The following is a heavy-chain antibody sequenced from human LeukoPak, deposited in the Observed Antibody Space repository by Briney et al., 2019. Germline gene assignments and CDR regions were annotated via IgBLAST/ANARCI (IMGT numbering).Heavy chain of an antibody. V-gene: IGHV3-11*04. J-gene: IGHJ4*02. CDR3: ASDIVVVPAADY. Sequence: KPGGSLRLSCAASGFTFSDYYMSWIRQAPGEGLEWVSYISSSGSTIYYADSVKGRFTISRDNAKNSLYLQMNSLRAEDTAVYYCASDIVVVPAADYWGQGTLVTVSS. CDR1: GFTFSDYY. CDR2: ISSSGSTI. D-gene: IGHD2-2*01.